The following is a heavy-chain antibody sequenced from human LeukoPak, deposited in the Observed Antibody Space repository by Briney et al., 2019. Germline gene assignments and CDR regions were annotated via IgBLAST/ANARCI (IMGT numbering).Heavy chain of an antibody. J-gene: IGHJ5*02. V-gene: IGHV4-39*02. CDR3: ARDGYSSSWYYH. D-gene: IGHD6-13*01. Sequence: PSETLSLTCTVSGGSISSSSYYWGWIRRPPGKGLEWIGSIDYSGSTYYNPSLKSRVTISVDTSKNQFSLKLSSVTAADTAVYYCARDGYSSSWYYHWGQGTLVTVSS. CDR2: IDYSGST. CDR1: GGSISSSSYY.